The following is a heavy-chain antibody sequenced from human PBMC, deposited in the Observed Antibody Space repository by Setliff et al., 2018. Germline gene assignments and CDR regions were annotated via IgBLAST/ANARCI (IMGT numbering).Heavy chain of an antibody. CDR2: VFSGDSDA. V-gene: IGHV5-51*01. CDR1: GYRFTTYW. J-gene: IGHJ3*02. Sequence: PGESLKISCKGSGYRFTTYWIGWVRQMPGKGLEWMGIVFSGDSDARYSPSFQGQVTMSADKSINTAYLQWSSLKASDTAMYYCARLGAPASHDAFDIWGKGTTVTVSS. CDR3: ARLGAPASHDAFDI. D-gene: IGHD6-25*01.